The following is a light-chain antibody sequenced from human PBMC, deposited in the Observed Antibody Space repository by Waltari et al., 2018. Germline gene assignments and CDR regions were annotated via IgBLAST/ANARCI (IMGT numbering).Light chain of an antibody. CDR3: QQFHTSPRT. Sequence: EIVLTQSPGTLSLSPGDRATLSCRASQSVSNNFLAWYQQRPGQTPRLLIYSASSRATGSPGRFSGGGSGTDFTLTITRLEPEDAAVYYCQQFHTSPRTFGGGTKVEVK. J-gene: IGKJ4*01. V-gene: IGKV3-20*01. CDR2: SAS. CDR1: QSVSNNF.